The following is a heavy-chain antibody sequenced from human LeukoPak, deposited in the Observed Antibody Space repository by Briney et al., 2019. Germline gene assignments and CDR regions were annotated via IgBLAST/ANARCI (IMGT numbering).Heavy chain of an antibody. CDR2: IGDSGGST. V-gene: IGHV3-23*01. Sequence: PGGSLRLSCAASGFTFSSYAMNWVRQAPGKGLEWVSGIGDSGGSTYYADSVKGRFTISRDNSKNTLYLQMNSLRAEDTAVYYCARADYYYDSSGPMDYWGQGTLVTVSS. J-gene: IGHJ4*02. D-gene: IGHD3-22*01. CDR1: GFTFSSYA. CDR3: ARADYYYDSSGPMDY.